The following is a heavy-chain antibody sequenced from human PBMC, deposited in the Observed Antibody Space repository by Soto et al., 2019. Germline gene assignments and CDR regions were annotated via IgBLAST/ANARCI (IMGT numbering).Heavy chain of an antibody. D-gene: IGHD6-13*01. Sequence: QGQLVESGGGLVKPGGSPRLSCAASEITFTDFYMSWIRQAPGRGLEWISYISNTGSTKYYADSVKGRFTISRDNAKNSLYMEMNSLKAEDTAVYFCATAGGIAAAGYWFDPWGQGTLVTVSS. V-gene: IGHV3-11*01. J-gene: IGHJ5*02. CDR2: ISNTGSTK. CDR1: EITFTDFY. CDR3: ATAGGIAAAGYWFDP.